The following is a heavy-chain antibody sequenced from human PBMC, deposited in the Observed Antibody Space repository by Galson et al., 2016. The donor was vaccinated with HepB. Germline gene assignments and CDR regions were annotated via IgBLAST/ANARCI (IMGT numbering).Heavy chain of an antibody. CDR3: ARAVAGQLQPYGMDV. CDR1: GFTFKNYA. J-gene: IGHJ6*02. CDR2: ISGSGGST. V-gene: IGHV3-23*01. D-gene: IGHD6-19*01. Sequence: SLRLSCAASGFTFKNYAMSWVRQAPGKGPEWVSDISGSGGSTSYTDSVKGRFTISRDNSKNTLHLQMNSLRAEDTALYYCARAVAGQLQPYGMDVWGQGTTVTVSS.